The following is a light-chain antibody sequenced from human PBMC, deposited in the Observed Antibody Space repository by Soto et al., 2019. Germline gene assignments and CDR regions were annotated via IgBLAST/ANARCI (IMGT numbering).Light chain of an antibody. CDR1: QTISPY. V-gene: IGKV3-11*01. Sequence: EVVLTQSPATLSLSPGERATLSCRASQTISPYLAWYQQKHGQSPRLLISDASNRATGIPARFSGSGTGTDFTLTISSLESEDFVVYYCQQRSNWHPTFGQGTKLEIK. J-gene: IGKJ2*01. CDR2: DAS. CDR3: QQRSNWHPT.